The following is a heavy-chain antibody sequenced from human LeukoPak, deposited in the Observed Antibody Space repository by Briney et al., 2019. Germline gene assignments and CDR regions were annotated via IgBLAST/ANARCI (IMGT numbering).Heavy chain of an antibody. CDR3: ARVSDSSGYYFGYYYYYGMDV. Sequence: ASVKVSCKASGYTFTSYDINWVRQATGQGLEWMGWMNPNSGNTGYAQKFQGRVTMTRNTSISTAYMELSSLRSEDTAVYYCARVSDSSGYYFGYYYYYGMDVWGQGTTVTVSS. CDR1: GYTFTSYD. J-gene: IGHJ6*02. CDR2: MNPNSGNT. V-gene: IGHV1-8*01. D-gene: IGHD3-22*01.